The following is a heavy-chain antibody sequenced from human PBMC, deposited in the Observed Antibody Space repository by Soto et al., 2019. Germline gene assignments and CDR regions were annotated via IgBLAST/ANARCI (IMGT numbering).Heavy chain of an antibody. V-gene: IGHV3-30-3*01. CDR2: ISFDGANT. J-gene: IGHJ4*02. CDR1: GFTFSSYN. Sequence: GGSLRLSCVVSGFTFSSYNMSWVRQAPGVGLAWVAVISFDGANTFYADSVKGRFTISRDNAKNTVFLQMDSLRADDTAVYYCARVGPSPTYWCLFSNWGQGTLVTVSS. D-gene: IGHD2-8*02. CDR3: ARVGPSPTYWCLFSN.